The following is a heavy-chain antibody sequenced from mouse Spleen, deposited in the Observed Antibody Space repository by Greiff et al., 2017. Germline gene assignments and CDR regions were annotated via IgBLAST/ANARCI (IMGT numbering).Heavy chain of an antibody. CDR3: ARASYYYGSLYAMDY. D-gene: IGHD1-1*01. CDR1: GFTFSSYA. CDR2: ISSGGST. Sequence: DVQLVESGGGLVKPGGSLKLSCAASGFTFSSYAMSWVRQTPEKRLEWVASISSGGSTYYPDSVKGRFTISRDNARNILYLQMSSLRSEDTAMYYCARASYYYGSLYAMDYWGQGTSVTVSS. J-gene: IGHJ4*01. V-gene: IGHV5-6-5*01.